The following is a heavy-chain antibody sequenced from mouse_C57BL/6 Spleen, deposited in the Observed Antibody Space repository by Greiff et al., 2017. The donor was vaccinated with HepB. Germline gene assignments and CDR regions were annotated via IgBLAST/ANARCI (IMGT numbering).Heavy chain of an antibody. Sequence: QVKLQQSGSELRSPGSSVKLSCKAFDSEVFPIAYMCWVRQKPGHGFEWIGGILPSIGSTIYGEKFEDKATLDADTLSNTSYLELNMLTSEDSAIYYCERGGYSYDGVAWFAEWGQGTLVTVSA. CDR3: ERGGYSYDGVAWFAE. D-gene: IGHD2-12*01. V-gene: IGHV15-2*01. J-gene: IGHJ3*01. CDR1: DSEVFPIAY. CDR2: ILPSIGST.